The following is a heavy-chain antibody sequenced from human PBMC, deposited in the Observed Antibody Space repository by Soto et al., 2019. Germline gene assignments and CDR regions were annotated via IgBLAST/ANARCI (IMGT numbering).Heavy chain of an antibody. V-gene: IGHV1-69*04. CDR3: ARDTPSQASSFDY. CDR1: GGTFSSYT. J-gene: IGHJ4*02. Sequence: ASVKVSCKASGGTFSSYTISWVRQAPGQGLEWMGRIIPILGIANYAQKFQGRVTITADKSTSTAYMELSSLRSEDTAVFYCARDTPSQASSFDYWGQGTLVTVSS. CDR2: IIPILGIA.